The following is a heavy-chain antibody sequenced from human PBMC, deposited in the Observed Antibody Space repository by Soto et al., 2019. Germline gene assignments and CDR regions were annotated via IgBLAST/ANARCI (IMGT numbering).Heavy chain of an antibody. CDR3: ARVVRRYSGDEGPTWYYFDY. J-gene: IGHJ4*02. CDR1: GFTFSSYS. Sequence: EVQLVESGGGLVKPGGSLRLSCAASGFTFSSYSMNWVRQAPGKGLEWVSSISSSSSYIYYADSVKGRFTISRDNAKNSLYLQMNSLRAEYTAVYSCARVVRRYSGDEGPTWYYFDYCGQGNVVTVSS. CDR2: ISSSSSYI. V-gene: IGHV3-21*01. D-gene: IGHD5-12*01.